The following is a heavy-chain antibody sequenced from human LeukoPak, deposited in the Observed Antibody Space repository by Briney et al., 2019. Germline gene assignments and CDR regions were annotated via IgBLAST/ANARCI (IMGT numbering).Heavy chain of an antibody. Sequence: GGSLRLSCAASGFTFSTFAISWVRQAPGRGLEWVSAISRSGDSTYYADSVKGRFTISRDNFKNAVGLQMNSLRAEDTAIYYCAREKTTVVTPGVDYWGQGTLVTVSS. CDR1: GFTFSTFA. J-gene: IGHJ4*02. V-gene: IGHV3-23*01. CDR3: AREKTTVVTPGVDY. D-gene: IGHD4-23*01. CDR2: ISRSGDST.